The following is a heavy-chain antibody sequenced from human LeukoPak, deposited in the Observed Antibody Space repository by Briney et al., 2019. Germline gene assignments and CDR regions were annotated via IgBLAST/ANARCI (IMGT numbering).Heavy chain of an antibody. Sequence: PSETLSLTCAVYGGSFSGYYWSWIRQPPGKWLEGMGEINHSGSTNYNPSLKSRVTISVDTSKNQFSLKLSSVTAADTAVYYCARGRREYYYDSSGRRAYFDYWGQGTLVTVSS. CDR1: GGSFSGYY. J-gene: IGHJ4*02. CDR2: INHSGST. D-gene: IGHD3-22*01. V-gene: IGHV4-34*01. CDR3: ARGRREYYYDSSGRRAYFDY.